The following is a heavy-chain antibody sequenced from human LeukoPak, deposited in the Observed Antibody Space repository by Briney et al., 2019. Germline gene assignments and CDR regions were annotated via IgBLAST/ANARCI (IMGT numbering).Heavy chain of an antibody. CDR1: GGSISSSNYY. V-gene: IGHV4-39*07. CDR2: IYYNGST. CDR3: ARYCSSTSCSRGFDY. Sequence: SETLSLTCTVSGGSISSSNYYWGWIRQPPGKGLEWIGSIYYNGSTYYNPSLKSRVTISVDTSKNQFSLKLSSVTAADTAVYYCARYCSSTSCSRGFDYWGQGTLVTVSS. D-gene: IGHD2-2*01. J-gene: IGHJ4*02.